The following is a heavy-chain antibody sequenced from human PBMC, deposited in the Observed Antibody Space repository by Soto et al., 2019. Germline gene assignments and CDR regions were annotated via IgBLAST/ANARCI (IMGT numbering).Heavy chain of an antibody. CDR2: IYYSGST. J-gene: IGHJ5*02. V-gene: IGHV4-39*01. CDR1: GGSISSSSYY. Sequence: SETLSLTCTVSGGSISSSSYYWGWIRQPPGKGLEWIGSIYYSGSTYYNPSLKSRVTISVDTSKNQFSLKLSSVTAADTAVYYCARPGIAAAGINWFEPWGQGTLVTVSS. CDR3: ARPGIAAAGINWFEP. D-gene: IGHD6-13*01.